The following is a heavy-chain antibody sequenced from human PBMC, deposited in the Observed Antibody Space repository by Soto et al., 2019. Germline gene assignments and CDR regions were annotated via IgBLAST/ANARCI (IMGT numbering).Heavy chain of an antibody. CDR3: ARHLGVPGVDS. J-gene: IGHJ4*02. Sequence: EVQLVESGGGLVQPGGSLRLSCAASGFTVTSNFMTWVRQAPGKGLEWVSSIYSGQSTYYADSVKGRFTISRDSSKNMLYLQINNLRVEDTAVYYCARHLGVPGVDSWGQGTLVTVSS. V-gene: IGHV3-66*04. CDR1: GFTVTSNF. D-gene: IGHD3-10*01. CDR2: IYSGQST.